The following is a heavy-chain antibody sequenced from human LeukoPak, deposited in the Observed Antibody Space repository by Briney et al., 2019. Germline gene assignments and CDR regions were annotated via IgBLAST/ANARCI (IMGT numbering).Heavy chain of an antibody. D-gene: IGHD3-3*01. CDR3: ARDRRGHYDFWSGYSSALYGMDV. V-gene: IGHV1-46*01. CDR2: INPSGGST. CDR1: GYTFTSYY. J-gene: IGHJ6*02. Sequence: ASVKVSCKASGYTFTSYYMHWVRQAPGQGLEWMGIINPSGGSTSYAQKFQGRVTMTRDTSTSTVYMELSSLRSEDTAVYYCARDRRGHYDFWSGYSSALYGMDVWGQGTTVTVSS.